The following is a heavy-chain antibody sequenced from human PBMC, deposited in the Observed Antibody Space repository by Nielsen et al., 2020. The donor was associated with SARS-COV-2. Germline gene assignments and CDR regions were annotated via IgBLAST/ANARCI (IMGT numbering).Heavy chain of an antibody. J-gene: IGHJ4*02. Sequence: SVKVSCKASGGTFSSYAISWVRQAPGQGLEWMGGIIPIFGTANYAQKFQGRVTITADESTSTAYMELSSLRSEDTAVYYCARSKIVGATWYYFDYWGQGTLVTVSS. D-gene: IGHD1-26*01. CDR1: GGTFSSYA. CDR3: ARSKIVGATWYYFDY. CDR2: IIPIFGTA. V-gene: IGHV1-69*13.